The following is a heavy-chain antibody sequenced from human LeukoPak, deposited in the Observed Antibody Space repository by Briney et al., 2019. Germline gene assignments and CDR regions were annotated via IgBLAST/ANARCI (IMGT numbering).Heavy chain of an antibody. CDR3: ARAQVGATPPYVDY. CDR2: INSDGGST. Sequence: PGGSLRLSCAASGFTFTSYWMHWVRQAPEKGLVWVSRINSDGGSTNYADSVKGRFTISRDNAKNTLFLQMNSLRAEDTAVYYCARAQVGATPPYVDYWGQGTLVTVSS. V-gene: IGHV3-74*01. J-gene: IGHJ4*02. CDR1: GFTFTSYW. D-gene: IGHD1-26*01.